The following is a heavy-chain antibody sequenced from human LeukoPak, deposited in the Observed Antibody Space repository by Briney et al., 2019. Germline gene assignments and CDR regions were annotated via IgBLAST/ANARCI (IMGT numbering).Heavy chain of an antibody. CDR3: TKRTPEYSSSWCLDY. CDR1: GFTFSSNT. Sequence: GGSLRLSCAASGFTFSSNTMSWVRQAPGRGLAWVSAIDGSGVTTFYADSVKGRFTISRDNFKKTLFLQMNSLRAEDTAIYYCTKRTPEYSSSWCLDYWGQGTLVTVSS. D-gene: IGHD6-13*01. V-gene: IGHV3-23*01. J-gene: IGHJ4*02. CDR2: IDGSGVTT.